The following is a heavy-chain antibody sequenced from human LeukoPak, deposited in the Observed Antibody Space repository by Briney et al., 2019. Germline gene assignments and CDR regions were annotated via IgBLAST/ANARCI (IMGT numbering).Heavy chain of an antibody. CDR2: MIPNSGNT. V-gene: IGHV1-8*03. CDR1: GYTFTSYD. Sequence: ASVKVSCKASGYTFTSYDINWVRQATGQGLEWMGWMIPNSGNTGYAQKFQGRVTITRNTSISTAYMELSSLRSEDTAVYYCARGDILPAEYYYYYMDVWGKGTTVTVSS. J-gene: IGHJ6*03. CDR3: ARGDILPAEYYYYYMDV.